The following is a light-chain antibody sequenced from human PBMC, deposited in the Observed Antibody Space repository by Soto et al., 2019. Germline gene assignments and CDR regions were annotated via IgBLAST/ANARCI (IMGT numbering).Light chain of an antibody. CDR1: SSDVGYYTF. CDR3: CSHALCSTLL. V-gene: IGLV2-23*01. CDR2: GDR. J-gene: IGLJ2*01. Sequence: QSVLTQPASVSGSPGQSITISCTGPSSDVGYYTFVSWYQQHPSKAPRLMIYGDRDRASGVSNRFSGSKSGNTASLTISWLQPEDEADYYCCSHALCSTLLCGGGTKLTVL.